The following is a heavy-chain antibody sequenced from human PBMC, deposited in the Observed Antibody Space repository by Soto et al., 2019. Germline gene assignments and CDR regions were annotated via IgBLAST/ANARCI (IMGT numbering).Heavy chain of an antibody. CDR3: ARGVITIVGATYSYGMDV. CDR1: GGSFSGYY. J-gene: IGHJ6*02. Sequence: KTSETLSLTCAVYGGSFSGYYWSWIRQPPGKGLEWIGEINHSGSTNYNPSLKSRVTISVDTSKNQFSLKLSSVTAADTAVYYCARGVITIVGATYSYGMDVWGQGTTVTVSS. CDR2: INHSGST. V-gene: IGHV4-34*01. D-gene: IGHD1-26*01.